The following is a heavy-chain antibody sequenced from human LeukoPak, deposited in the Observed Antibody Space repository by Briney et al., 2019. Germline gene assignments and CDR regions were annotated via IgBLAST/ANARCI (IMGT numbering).Heavy chain of an antibody. CDR1: GGSISCGSCY. CDR3: XXXXXXXXAGRTSRFSFDP. Sequence: SETLSLTCTVAGGSISCGSCYWSWIRQPTRKGLEWIGRIYTSGSTNYNPSLKSRVTISVDTSKNQFSLKLRSVSAADTSVYXXXXXXXXXXAGRTSRFSFDPWGQGTLVTVSS. D-gene: IGHD1/OR15-1a*01. V-gene: IGHV4-61*02. CDR2: IYTSGST. J-gene: IGHJ5*02.